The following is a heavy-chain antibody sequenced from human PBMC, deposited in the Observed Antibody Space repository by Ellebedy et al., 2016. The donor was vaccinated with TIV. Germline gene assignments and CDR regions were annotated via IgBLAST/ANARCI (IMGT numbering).Heavy chain of an antibody. J-gene: IGHJ3*02. CDR3: AKSTVINPEGDAYDI. CDR1: GFSFSTFG. V-gene: IGHV3-21*06. CDR2: IDNSGSYV. D-gene: IGHD1-14*01. Sequence: GESLKISCAASGFSFSTFGMNWVRQASGKGLEWVSSIDNSGSYVYYADSVKGRFTISRDNGKNSLYLHMNSLRAEDTAVYYCAKSTVINPEGDAYDIWGQGTKVTVS.